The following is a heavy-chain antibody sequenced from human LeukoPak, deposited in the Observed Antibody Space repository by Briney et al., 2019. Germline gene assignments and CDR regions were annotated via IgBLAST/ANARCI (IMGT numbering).Heavy chain of an antibody. CDR2: ITNSGTAI. Sequence: GGSLRLSCAASGFTFSDYYMSWIRQAPGKGLEWVSSITNSGTAIYYADSVKGRFTISRDNSKNTLYLQMNSLRAEDTAVYYCARVVNVFGPGWFDPWGQGTLVTVSS. D-gene: IGHD3-16*02. J-gene: IGHJ5*02. V-gene: IGHV3-11*01. CDR3: ARVVNVFGPGWFDP. CDR1: GFTFSDYY.